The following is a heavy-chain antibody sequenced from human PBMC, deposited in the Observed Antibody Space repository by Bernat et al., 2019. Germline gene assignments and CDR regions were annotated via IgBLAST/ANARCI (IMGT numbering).Heavy chain of an antibody. V-gene: IGHV3-33*01. J-gene: IGHJ4*02. D-gene: IGHD1-26*01. CDR2: IWYDGSNK. CDR1: GFTFSSYG. Sequence: QVQLVESGGGVVQPGRSLRLSCAASGFTFSSYGMHWVRQAPGKGLEWVAVIWYDGSNKYYADSVKGRFTISRVNSKNTLYLQMNSLRAEDTAVYYCARGSLVGAPLDYWGQGTLVTVSS. CDR3: ARGSLVGAPLDY.